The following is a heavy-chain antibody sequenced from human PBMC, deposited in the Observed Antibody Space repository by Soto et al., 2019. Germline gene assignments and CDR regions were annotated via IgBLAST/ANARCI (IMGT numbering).Heavy chain of an antibody. J-gene: IGHJ6*02. CDR2: ISSGSSTI. D-gene: IGHD4-17*01. CDR1: GFTFSSYS. V-gene: IGHV3-48*02. CDR3: ASEYDYGDLNYYYYGMDV. Sequence: PGGSLRLSCAASGFTFSSYSMNWVRQAPGKGLEWVSYISSGSSTIYYADSVKGRFTISRDNAKNSLYLQMNSLRDEDTAVYYCASEYDYGDLNYYYYGMDVWGQGTTVTVSS.